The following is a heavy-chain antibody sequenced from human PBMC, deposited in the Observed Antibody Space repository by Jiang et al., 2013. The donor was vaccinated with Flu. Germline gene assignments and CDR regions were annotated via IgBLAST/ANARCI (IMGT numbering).Heavy chain of an antibody. Sequence: LLKPSETLSLTCTVSGGSTTIYYWNWIRQSPGKGLEWIGYIYSGGSTNYNKSLKSRVTMSLDTSKNQFSLNLTSMTAADTAVYYCARGQDDFWNSYFDYVGPGNSWSPSPQ. CDR2: IYSGGST. V-gene: IGHV4-59*01. CDR3: ARGQDDFWNSYFDY. J-gene: IGHJ4*02. D-gene: IGHD3-3*01. CDR1: GGSTTIYY.